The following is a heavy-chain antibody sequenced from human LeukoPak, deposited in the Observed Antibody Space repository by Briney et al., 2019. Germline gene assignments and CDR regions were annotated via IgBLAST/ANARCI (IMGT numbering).Heavy chain of an antibody. CDR3: AREDCSSTSCQQYYYYYMDV. J-gene: IGHJ6*03. Sequence: SETLSLTCTVSGGSISSYYWSWIRQPAGKGLEWIGRIYTSGSTNYNPSLKSRVTMSVDTSKNQFSLKLSSVTAADTAVYYCAREDCSSTSCQQYYYYYMDVWGKGTTVTVSS. V-gene: IGHV4-4*07. D-gene: IGHD2-2*01. CDR2: IYTSGST. CDR1: GGSISSYY.